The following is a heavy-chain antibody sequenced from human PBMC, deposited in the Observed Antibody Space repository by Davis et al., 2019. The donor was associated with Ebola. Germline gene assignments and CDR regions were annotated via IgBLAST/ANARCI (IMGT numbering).Heavy chain of an antibody. Sequence: GGSLRLSCAASGFTFSSYGMHWVRQAPGKGLEWVAVISYDGSNKYYADSVKGRFTISRDNSKNTLYLQMNSLRAEDTAVYYCARDIAVAVYYYGMDVWGQGTTVTVSS. CDR1: GFTFSSYG. CDR3: ARDIAVAVYYYGMDV. V-gene: IGHV3-33*05. CDR2: ISYDGSNK. D-gene: IGHD6-19*01. J-gene: IGHJ6*02.